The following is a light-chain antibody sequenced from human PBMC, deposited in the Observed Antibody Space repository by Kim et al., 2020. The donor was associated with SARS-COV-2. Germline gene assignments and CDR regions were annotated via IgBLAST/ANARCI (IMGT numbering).Light chain of an antibody. J-gene: IGLJ3*02. CDR1: SLRSYY. V-gene: IGLV3-19*01. CDR2: GKN. Sequence: SSELTQDPAVSVALGQTVRITCQGDSLRSYYASWYQQKPGQAPLLVIYGKNNRPSGIPDRFSGSSSGNTASLTITGTQAGDEADYYCNSRDGNANMRFGG. CDR3: NSRDGNANMR.